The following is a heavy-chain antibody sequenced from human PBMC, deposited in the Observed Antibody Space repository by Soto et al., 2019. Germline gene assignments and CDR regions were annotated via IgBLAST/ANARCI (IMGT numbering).Heavy chain of an antibody. Sequence: GASVKVSCKASGYTFTSYGISWVRQAPGQGLEWMGWISAYNGNTNYAQKLQGRVTMTTDTSTSTAYMELRSLRSDDTAVYYCARVLFDDFTGYDAAFDIWGQGTMVTVSS. D-gene: IGHD5-12*01. CDR1: GYTFTSYG. J-gene: IGHJ3*02. CDR2: ISAYNGNT. CDR3: ARVLFDDFTGYDAAFDI. V-gene: IGHV1-18*01.